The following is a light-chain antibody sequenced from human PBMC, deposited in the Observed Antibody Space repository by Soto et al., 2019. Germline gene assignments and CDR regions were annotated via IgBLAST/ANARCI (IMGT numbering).Light chain of an antibody. CDR3: QQSYSTPYT. CDR2: AAS. Sequence: DIQMTQSPSSLSASVGDRVTITCRASQSISNYLNWYQQKPGKAPKLLIYAASSLQSGVPSRFSGSGSGTDFTLTISSVQPEDVATYYCQQSYSTPYTFGQGTKLEIK. CDR1: QSISNY. J-gene: IGKJ2*01. V-gene: IGKV1-39*01.